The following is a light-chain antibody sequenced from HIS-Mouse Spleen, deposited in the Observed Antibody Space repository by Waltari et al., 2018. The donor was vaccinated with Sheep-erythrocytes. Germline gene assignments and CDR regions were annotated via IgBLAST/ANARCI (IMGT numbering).Light chain of an antibody. CDR3: CSYAGSYNHV. CDR1: SSDLRGYNY. CDR2: DVS. J-gene: IGLJ1*01. V-gene: IGLV2-11*01. Sequence: QSALTQPRSVSGSPGQSVTISCTGTSSDLRGYNYVSWYQQHPGKAPKLMIYDVSKRPSGVPDRFSGSKSGNTASLTISGLQAEDEADYYCCSYAGSYNHVFATGTKVTVL.